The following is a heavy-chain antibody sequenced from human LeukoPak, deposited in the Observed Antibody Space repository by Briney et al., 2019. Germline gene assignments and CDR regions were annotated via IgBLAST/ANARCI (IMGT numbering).Heavy chain of an antibody. Sequence: SETLSLTCTVSGGSFSSGSYYWSWIRQPPGKGLEWIGYIYYSGSTNYNPSLKSRVTISVDTSKNQFSLKLSSVTAADTAVYYCARGPGIDHWGQGTLVTVSS. CDR2: IYYSGST. J-gene: IGHJ4*02. CDR3: ARGPGIDH. CDR1: GGSFSSGSYY. V-gene: IGHV4-61*01. D-gene: IGHD6-13*01.